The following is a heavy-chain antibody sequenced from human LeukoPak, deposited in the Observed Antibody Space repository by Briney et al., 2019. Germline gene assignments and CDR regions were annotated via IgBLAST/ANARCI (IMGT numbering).Heavy chain of an antibody. Sequence: SQTLSLTCTVSGGSISSDDYYWSWIRQPPGKGLEWIGYIYYSGSTYYNPSLKSRVTISVDTSKNQFSLKLSSVTAADTAVYYCAREGAYGRNFDYWGQGTLVTVSS. J-gene: IGHJ4*02. CDR1: GGSISSDDYY. CDR3: AREGAYGRNFDY. V-gene: IGHV4-30-4*01. D-gene: IGHD4-17*01. CDR2: IYYSGST.